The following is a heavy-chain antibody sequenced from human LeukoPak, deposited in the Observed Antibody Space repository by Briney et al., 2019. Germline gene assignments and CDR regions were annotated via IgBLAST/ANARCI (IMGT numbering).Heavy chain of an antibody. CDR1: GGSIRYYY. V-gene: IGHV4-59*01. CDR3: AGKGGLFDY. D-gene: IGHD2-15*01. CDR2: IYYNGST. Sequence: SETLSLTCTVSGGSIRYYYWSWIRQSPGKGLEWIGYIYYNGSTNYNPSLKSRVTISEDMSKNQFSLKMSSVTAADTAVYYCAGKGGLFDYWGQGRLVTVSS. J-gene: IGHJ4*02.